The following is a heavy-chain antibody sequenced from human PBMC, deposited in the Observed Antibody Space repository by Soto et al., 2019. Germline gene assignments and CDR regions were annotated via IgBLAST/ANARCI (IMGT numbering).Heavy chain of an antibody. CDR2: IYYSGST. CDR3: ARIPLPFPVFSLYYYGIDV. CDR1: GGSISSYY. Sequence: QVQLQESGPGLVKPSETLSLTCTVSGGSISSYYWSWIRQPPGKGLEWIGYIYYSGSTNYNPSLKSRVTISVDTSKNQFSLKLSSVIAADTAVYYCARIPLPFPVFSLYYYGIDVRGQGTTVNVSS. J-gene: IGHJ6*02. D-gene: IGHD2-8*01. V-gene: IGHV4-59*01.